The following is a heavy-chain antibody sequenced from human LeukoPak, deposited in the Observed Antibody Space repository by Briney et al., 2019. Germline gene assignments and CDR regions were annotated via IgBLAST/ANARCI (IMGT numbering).Heavy chain of an antibody. D-gene: IGHD3-10*01. J-gene: IGHJ3*02. V-gene: IGHV3-30*04. Sequence: GGSLRLSCIASGFTFSTYPMHWVRQAPGKGLEWVAVISYDGSATSYAESVKGRFTFSRDNSKNTLYLQMNSLRGEDTAVYYCASIPHYYGSGSYRVVRDAFDIWGQGTMVTVSS. CDR1: GFTFSTYP. CDR2: ISYDGSAT. CDR3: ASIPHYYGSGSYRVVRDAFDI.